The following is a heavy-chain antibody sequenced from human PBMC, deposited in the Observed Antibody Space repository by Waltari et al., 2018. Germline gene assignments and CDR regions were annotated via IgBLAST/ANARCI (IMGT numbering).Heavy chain of an antibody. CDR2: IYTSGST. J-gene: IGHJ3*02. V-gene: IGHV4-61*02. Sequence: QVQLHESGPGLVKPSQTLSLTCTVSGGSISIGSYYLRWIPQPAGKGLEWIGRIYTSGSTNYNPSLKSRVTISVDTSKNQFSLKLSSVTAADTAVYYCARAPYQLPRIDAFDIWGQGTMVTVSS. D-gene: IGHD2-2*01. CDR1: GGSISIGSYY. CDR3: ARAPYQLPRIDAFDI.